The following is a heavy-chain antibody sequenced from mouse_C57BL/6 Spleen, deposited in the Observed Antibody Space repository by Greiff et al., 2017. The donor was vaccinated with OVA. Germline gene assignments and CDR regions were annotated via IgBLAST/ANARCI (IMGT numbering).Heavy chain of an antibody. Sequence: QVQLQQPGTELVKPGASVKLSCKASGYTFTSYWMHWVKQRPGQGLEWIGNINPSNGGTNYNEKLKSKATLTVDTSSSTAYMQLSSLTSEDAAVYYCARSPDYGSSRGDAMDYWGQGTSVTVSS. D-gene: IGHD1-1*01. CDR2: INPSNGGT. V-gene: IGHV1-53*01. J-gene: IGHJ4*01. CDR3: ARSPDYGSSRGDAMDY. CDR1: GYTFTSYW.